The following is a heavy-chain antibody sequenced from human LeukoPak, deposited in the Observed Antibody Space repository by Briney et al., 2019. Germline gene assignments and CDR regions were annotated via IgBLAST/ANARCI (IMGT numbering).Heavy chain of an antibody. Sequence: ASVKVSCKASGYTFTSYDINWVRQATGQGLEWMGWMNPNSGNTGYAQKFQGRVTMTRNTSISTAYMELRSLRSDDTAVYYCARDFPYSSSLDAFDIWGQGTMVTVSS. V-gene: IGHV1-8*01. D-gene: IGHD6-13*01. CDR2: MNPNSGNT. CDR1: GYTFTSYD. J-gene: IGHJ3*02. CDR3: ARDFPYSSSLDAFDI.